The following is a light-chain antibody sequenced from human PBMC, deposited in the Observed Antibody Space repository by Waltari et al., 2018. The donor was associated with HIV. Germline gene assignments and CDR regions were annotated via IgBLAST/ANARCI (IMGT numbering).Light chain of an antibody. CDR1: QSVGTS. Sequence: EIVLTQSPVTLSLSPGERVTLSCRAIQSVGTSLAWYQHKPGQAPRLLIYDAVARATDIPARFSGSGSGTDFTLTISSLEPEDFAVYYCQQRSNWPPITFGQGTRLDVK. CDR2: DAV. J-gene: IGKJ5*01. V-gene: IGKV3-11*01. CDR3: QQRSNWPPIT.